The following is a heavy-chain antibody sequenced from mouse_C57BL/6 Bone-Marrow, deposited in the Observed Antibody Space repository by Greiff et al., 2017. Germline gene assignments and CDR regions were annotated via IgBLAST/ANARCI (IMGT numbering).Heavy chain of an antibody. V-gene: IGHV3-6*01. CDR3: ARGGYYGSAWFAY. J-gene: IGHJ3*01. Sequence: EVQLVESGPGLVKPSQSLSLTCSVTGYSITSGYYWNWIRQFPGNKLEWMGYISYDGSNNYNPSLKNRISITRDTSKNQFFLKLNSVTTEDTATYYCARGGYYGSAWFAYWGQGTLVTVSA. CDR1: GYSITSGYY. D-gene: IGHD1-1*01. CDR2: ISYDGSN.